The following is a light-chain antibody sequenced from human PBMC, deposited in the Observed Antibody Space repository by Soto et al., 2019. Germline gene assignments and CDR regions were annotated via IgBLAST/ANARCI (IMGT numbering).Light chain of an antibody. J-gene: IGLJ1*01. Sequence: QSALTQPASVSGSPGQSITISCTGTSSDVGGSNGVSWYQQEPGKAPKLVIYEVNNRPSGVSNRFSGSKSGNTASLTISGLQAEDEADYYCSSFTSTSTYVLGTGTKVTVL. CDR2: EVN. V-gene: IGLV2-14*01. CDR1: SSDVGGSNG. CDR3: SSFTSTSTYV.